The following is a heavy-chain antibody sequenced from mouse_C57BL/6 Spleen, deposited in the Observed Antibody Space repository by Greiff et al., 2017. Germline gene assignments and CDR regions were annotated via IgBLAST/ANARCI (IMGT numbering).Heavy chain of an antibody. CDR3: ARREANWDYFDY. D-gene: IGHD4-1*01. V-gene: IGHV5-17*01. CDR1: GFTFSDYG. CDR2: ISRGSSTI. J-gene: IGHJ2*01. Sequence: EVQLVESGGGLVKPGGSLKLSCAASGFTFSDYGMHWVRQAPEKGLEWVAYISRGSSTIYYAATVKGRFTIARDNAKNTLFLQMISLRSDDAALYYCARREANWDYFDYWGQGTTLTVSS.